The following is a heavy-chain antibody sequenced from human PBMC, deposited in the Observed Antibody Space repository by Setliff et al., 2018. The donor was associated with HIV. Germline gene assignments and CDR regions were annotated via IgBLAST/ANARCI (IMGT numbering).Heavy chain of an antibody. V-gene: IGHV4-59*11. CDR1: GGSISSHY. J-gene: IGHJ3*02. Sequence: SETLSLTCTVSGGSISSHYWTWIRQPPGRGLEWIGYIDYSGSTNQNSSLKSRVTMSVDTSKNQFSLRLSSVTAADTATYYCARTVPHSAAQDAFDIWGQGTVVTVSS. CDR2: IDYSGST. D-gene: IGHD4-4*01. CDR3: ARTVPHSAAQDAFDI.